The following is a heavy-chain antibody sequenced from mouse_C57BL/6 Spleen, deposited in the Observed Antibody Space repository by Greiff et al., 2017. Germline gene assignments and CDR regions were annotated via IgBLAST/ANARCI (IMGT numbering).Heavy chain of an antibody. J-gene: IGHJ1*03. CDR2: IYPSDSYT. V-gene: IGHV1-69*01. D-gene: IGHD1-1*01. CDR3: ARGTTVVEGYFDV. Sequence: QVQLQQPGAELVMPGASVKLSCKASGYTFTSYWMHWVKQRPGQGLEWIGEIYPSDSYTNYNQKFKGKSTLTVDKSSSTAYMQLSSLTSEDSAVYYCARGTTVVEGYFDVWGTGTTVTVSS. CDR1: GYTFTSYW.